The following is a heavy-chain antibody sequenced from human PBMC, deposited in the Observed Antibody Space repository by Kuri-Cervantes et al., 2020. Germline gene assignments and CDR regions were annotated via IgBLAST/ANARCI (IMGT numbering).Heavy chain of an antibody. D-gene: IGHD2-2*01. V-gene: IGHV1-18*04. CDR2: ISAYHGKT. Sequence: ASVKVSCKASGYTFNSYGISWVRQAPGQGLEWMGWISAYHGKTNYAQNVQSRVTMTTDTSTSTVYMELSSLRSEDAAVYYCARDSDQLQGRGWFDPWGQGTLVTVSS. CDR1: GYTFNSYG. CDR3: ARDSDQLQGRGWFDP. J-gene: IGHJ5*02.